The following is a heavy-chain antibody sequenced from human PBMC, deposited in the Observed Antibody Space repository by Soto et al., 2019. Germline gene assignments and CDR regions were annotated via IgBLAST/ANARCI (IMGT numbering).Heavy chain of an antibody. Sequence: EVQLVESGGGLVKPGGSLRLSCAASGFIFSHAWMTWVRQAPGKGLEWVGRIKSKADGEIIDYAAPVKGRFTISRDDSRNTLYLQLNRLETEDTAVYYCAADIPPPEGPSYPIDFWGQGTLVTVSS. CDR2: IKSKADGEII. CDR1: GFIFSHAW. J-gene: IGHJ4*02. D-gene: IGHD1-26*01. CDR3: AADIPPPEGPSYPIDF. V-gene: IGHV3-15*01.